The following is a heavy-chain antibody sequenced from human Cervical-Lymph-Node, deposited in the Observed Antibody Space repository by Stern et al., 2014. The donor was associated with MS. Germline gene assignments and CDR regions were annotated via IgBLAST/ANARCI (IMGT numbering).Heavy chain of an antibody. CDR3: GKQVRE. Sequence: QVQLQESGPGLVKPSETLSLTCTVSGGSVSSDAYYWSWIRQSPGQGLEWIGYIYHSESSSYNPSLKSRVTMSVDTSKNQFSLRLTSVTAADTAVYYCGKQVREWGRGTLVTVSS. J-gene: IGHJ4*02. CDR1: GGSVSSDAYY. V-gene: IGHV4-61*08. CDR2: IYHSESS.